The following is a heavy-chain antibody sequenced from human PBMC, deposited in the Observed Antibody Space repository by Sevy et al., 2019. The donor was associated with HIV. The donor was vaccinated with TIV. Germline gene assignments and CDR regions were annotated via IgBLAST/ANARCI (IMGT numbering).Heavy chain of an antibody. CDR3: AKGGGYDSPKYYYYMDV. D-gene: IGHD5-12*01. CDR2: ITGSGDAT. J-gene: IGHJ6*03. Sequence: GGSLRLSCAASGFTFSNYAMSWVHQAPGKGLEWVSAITGSGDATYYGDSVKGRFTISRDNSKNTLFLQMNSLRDADTASYYCAKGGGYDSPKYYYYMDVWGKGTTVTVSS. CDR1: GFTFSNYA. V-gene: IGHV3-23*01.